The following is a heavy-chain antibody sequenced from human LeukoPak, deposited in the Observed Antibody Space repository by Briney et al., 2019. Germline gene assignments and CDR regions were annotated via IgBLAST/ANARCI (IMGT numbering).Heavy chain of an antibody. D-gene: IGHD6-13*01. CDR2: IYPDDSDT. V-gene: IGHV5-51*01. J-gene: IGHJ5*02. Sequence: GESLKISCKTSGYNFIIYWIGWVRQMPGKDLEWMGIIYPDDSDTRYSPSFQGQVTISADKSISTAYLQWSSLKASDTAMYYCARLGSSSWYGGDYWFDPWGQGTLVTVSS. CDR1: GYNFIIYW. CDR3: ARLGSSSWYGGDYWFDP.